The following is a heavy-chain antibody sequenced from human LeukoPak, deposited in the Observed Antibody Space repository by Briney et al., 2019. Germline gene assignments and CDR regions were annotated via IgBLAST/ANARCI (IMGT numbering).Heavy chain of an antibody. J-gene: IGHJ4*02. CDR2: IIPILGIA. Sequence: SVKVPCKASGGTFSSYTISWVRQAPGQGLEWMGRIIPILGIANYAQKFQGRVTITADKSTSTAYMELSSLRSEDTAVYYCARDIGGSYPAADYWGQGTLVTVSS. CDR1: GGTFSSYT. CDR3: ARDIGGSYPAADY. D-gene: IGHD1-26*01. V-gene: IGHV1-69*04.